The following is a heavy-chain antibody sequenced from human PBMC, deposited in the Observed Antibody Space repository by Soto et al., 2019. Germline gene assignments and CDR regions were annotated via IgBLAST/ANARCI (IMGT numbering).Heavy chain of an antibody. V-gene: IGHV4-61*01. CDR2: IYYSGST. D-gene: IGHD6-13*01. J-gene: IGHJ5*02. CDR3: ARGGAAARNWFDP. Sequence: SETLSLTCTVSGGSVSSGSYYWSWIRQPPGKGLEWIGHIYYSGSTNYNPSLKSRVTISVDTSKNQFSLKLSSVTAADTAVYYCARGGAAARNWFDPSGQGTLVTVSS. CDR1: GGSVSSGSYY.